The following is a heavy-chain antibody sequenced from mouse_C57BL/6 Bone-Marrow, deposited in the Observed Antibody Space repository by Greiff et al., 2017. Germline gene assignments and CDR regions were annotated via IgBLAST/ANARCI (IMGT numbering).Heavy chain of an antibody. CDR2: IRLKSDNYAT. J-gene: IGHJ2*01. CDR1: GFTFSNYW. D-gene: IGHD2-10*01. V-gene: IGHV6-3*01. Sequence: GGSMKLSCVVSGFTFSNYWMNWVLQSPEKGLEWLAQIRLKSDNYATHYAASVKGRFTISRDDSKSSVYLQMNNLRAEDTGIYYCALLPWPHWSQGTTLTVSS. CDR3: ALLPWPH.